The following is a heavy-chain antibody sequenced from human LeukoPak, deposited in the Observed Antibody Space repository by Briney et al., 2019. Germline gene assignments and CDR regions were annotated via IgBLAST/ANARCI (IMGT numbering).Heavy chain of an antibody. CDR3: ARAPIRWYFDL. J-gene: IGHJ2*01. CDR2: IYYSGST. Sequence: SETLSLTCTVSGGSISSGGYYWSWIRQHPGKGLEWIGYIYYSGSTYYNPSLKSRVTILVDTSKNQFSLKLSSVTAADTAVYYCARAPIRWYFDLWGRGTLVTVSS. CDR1: GGSISSGGYY. V-gene: IGHV4-31*03. D-gene: IGHD3-3*02.